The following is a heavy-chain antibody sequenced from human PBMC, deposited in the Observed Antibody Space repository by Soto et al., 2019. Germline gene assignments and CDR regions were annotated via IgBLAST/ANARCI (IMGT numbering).Heavy chain of an antibody. Sequence: QVQLVQSGAEVKKPGSSVKVACKASGGTFSSYAISWVRQAPGQGLEWMGGIMPIFGTANYAQKFQGRVTVTADESTSTAYIELSSLRSEDTAVYYCALYPSSWTIDYWGQGDLGNGSS. D-gene: IGHD6-13*01. V-gene: IGHV1-69*12. CDR3: ALYPSSWTIDY. J-gene: IGHJ4*02. CDR2: IMPIFGTA. CDR1: GGTFSSYA.